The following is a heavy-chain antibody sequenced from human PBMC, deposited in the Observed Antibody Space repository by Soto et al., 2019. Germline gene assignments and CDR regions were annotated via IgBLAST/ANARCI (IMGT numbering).Heavy chain of an antibody. J-gene: IGHJ4*02. CDR3: ARDAGYCSGGSCHGLPSDY. D-gene: IGHD2-15*01. V-gene: IGHV1-69*01. CDR1: GGTFSSYA. CDR2: IIPIFGTA. Sequence: QVQLVQSGAEVKKPGSSVKVSCKASGGTFSSYAISWVRQAPGQGLEWMGGIIPIFGTANYAQKFQGRVTITADESTSTAYMELSSLRSEDTAVYYCARDAGYCSGGSCHGLPSDYWGQGTLVTVSS.